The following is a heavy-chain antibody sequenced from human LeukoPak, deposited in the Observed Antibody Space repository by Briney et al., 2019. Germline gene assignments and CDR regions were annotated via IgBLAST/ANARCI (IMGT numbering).Heavy chain of an antibody. V-gene: IGHV1-69*04. CDR3: ARDRITMVRGVLNWFDP. CDR2: IIPNLGIA. J-gene: IGHJ5*02. Sequence: ASVKVSCKASGGTFSSYAISWVRQAPGQGLEWMGRIIPNLGIANYAQKFQGRVTITADKSTSTAYMELSSLRSEDTAVYYCARDRITMVRGVLNWFDPWGQGTLVTVSS. CDR1: GGTFSSYA. D-gene: IGHD3-10*01.